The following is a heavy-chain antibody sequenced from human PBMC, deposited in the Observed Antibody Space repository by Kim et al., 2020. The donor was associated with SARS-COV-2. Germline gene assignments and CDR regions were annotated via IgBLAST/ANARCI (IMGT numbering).Heavy chain of an antibody. CDR3: ARAQNYYDSSGYPPYAFDI. V-gene: IGHV4-34*01. CDR1: GGSFSGYY. Sequence: SETLSLTCAVYGGSFSGYYWSWIRQPPGKGLEWIGEINHSGSTNYNPSLKSRVTISVDTSKNQFSLKLSSVTVADTAVYYCARAQNYYDSSGYPPYAFDIWGQGTMVTVSS. J-gene: IGHJ3*02. D-gene: IGHD3-22*01. CDR2: INHSGST.